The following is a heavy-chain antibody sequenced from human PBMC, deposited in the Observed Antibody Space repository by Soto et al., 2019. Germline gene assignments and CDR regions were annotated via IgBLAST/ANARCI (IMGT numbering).Heavy chain of an antibody. Sequence: EVQLVESGGGLVQPGGSLSLSCAASGFTFSDHYMDWVRHAPGKGLEWVGRTRNKANSYTTEYAASVKGRFTISRDDSKNSLYLQMNSLKTEDTAVYYCVSHVVVTLINAFDIWGQGTMVTVSS. J-gene: IGHJ3*02. CDR3: VSHVVVTLINAFDI. D-gene: IGHD2-21*02. CDR2: TRNKANSYTT. CDR1: GFTFSDHY. V-gene: IGHV3-72*01.